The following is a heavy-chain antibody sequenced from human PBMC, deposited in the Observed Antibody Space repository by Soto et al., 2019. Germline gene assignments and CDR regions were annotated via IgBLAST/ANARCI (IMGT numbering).Heavy chain of an antibody. D-gene: IGHD6-19*01. CDR2: ISTGSATI. Sequence: EVQLVESGGNLVQPGGSLRLSCAASGFLFSNYGMNWVRQAPGKGLEWLSHISTGSATIYYADSVKGRFTISRDNAKKSLYLQMNSLRADDTAVYYCARDYEGSGWYHGFDVWGQGTVVTVSS. CDR3: ARDYEGSGWYHGFDV. J-gene: IGHJ3*01. V-gene: IGHV3-48*01. CDR1: GFLFSNYG.